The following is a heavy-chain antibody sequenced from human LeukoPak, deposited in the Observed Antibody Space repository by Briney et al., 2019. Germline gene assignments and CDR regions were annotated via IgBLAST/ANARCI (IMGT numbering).Heavy chain of an antibody. CDR3: AREKNGVVVVAAIALDY. V-gene: IGHV3-21*01. J-gene: IGHJ4*02. CDR1: GFTFSSYS. CDR2: ISSSSSYI. Sequence: GGSLRLSCAASGFTFSSYSMNWVRQAPGKGLEWVSSISSSSSYIYYADSVKGRFTISRDNAKNSLYLQMNSLRAEDTAVYYCAREKNGVVVVAAIALDYWGQGTLSPSPQ. D-gene: IGHD2-15*01.